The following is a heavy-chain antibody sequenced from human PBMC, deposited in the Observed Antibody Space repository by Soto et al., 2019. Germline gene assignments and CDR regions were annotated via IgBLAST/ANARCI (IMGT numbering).Heavy chain of an antibody. CDR2: IYSGGST. CDR3: ARVRYTVRALDY. D-gene: IGHD3-16*02. Sequence: GGSLRLSCLASGFTFNRHAMSWVRQAPGRGLEWVSVIYSGGSTYYADSVRGRFTISRDNSKNTLYLQMNSLRAEDTAVYYCARVRYTVRALDYWGQGTLVTVYS. J-gene: IGHJ4*02. CDR1: GFTFNRHA. V-gene: IGHV3-53*01.